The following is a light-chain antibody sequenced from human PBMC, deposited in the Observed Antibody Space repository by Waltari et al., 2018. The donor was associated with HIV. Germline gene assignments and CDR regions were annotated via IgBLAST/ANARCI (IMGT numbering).Light chain of an antibody. CDR1: GSDVGGYTY. CDR2: DVS. Sequence: QSALTQPASVSGSPGQSITLSSTGTGSDVGGYTYVSWYQQHPGKAPKLMIYDVSNRPSGVSNRFSGSKSGNTASLTISGLQAEDEADYYCSSYTSSSTNYVFGTGTKVTVL. J-gene: IGLJ1*01. V-gene: IGLV2-14*03. CDR3: SSYTSSSTNYV.